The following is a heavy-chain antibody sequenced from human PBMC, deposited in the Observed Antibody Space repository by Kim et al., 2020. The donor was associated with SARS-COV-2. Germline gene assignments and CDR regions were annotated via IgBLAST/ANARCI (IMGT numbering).Heavy chain of an antibody. Sequence: GWSLRLSCVVSGFTVSNTYMSWVRQAPGKGLEWVSIIYGGGSTYYADSVKGRFTISRDDSKNTVYLQMNSLRAEDTAVYFCAREPSTYFDYWGQGTLVTV. CDR1: GFTVSNTY. CDR2: IYGGGST. V-gene: IGHV3-66*01. CDR3: AREPSTYFDY. J-gene: IGHJ4*02.